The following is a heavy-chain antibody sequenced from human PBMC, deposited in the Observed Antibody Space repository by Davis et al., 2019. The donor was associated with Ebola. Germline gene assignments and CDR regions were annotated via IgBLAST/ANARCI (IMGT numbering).Heavy chain of an antibody. J-gene: IGHJ5*02. V-gene: IGHV3-20*04. D-gene: IGHD1-1*01. CDR1: GFTFDDYA. CDR3: ARDDWNPRRDNWFDP. Sequence: PGGSLRLSCAASGFTFDDYAMTWVRQAPGKGLEWVSGINWNGGSTGYADSVKGRFTISRDNAKNSLYLRLNSLRAEDTAVYYCARDDWNPRRDNWFDPWGQGTLVTVSS. CDR2: INWNGGST.